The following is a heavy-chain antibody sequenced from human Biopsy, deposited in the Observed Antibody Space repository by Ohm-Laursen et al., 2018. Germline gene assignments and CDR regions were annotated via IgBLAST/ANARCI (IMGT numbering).Heavy chain of an antibody. V-gene: IGHV3-30*03. Sequence: SLRLSCPAPGFPFPRYAMPWVRPAPGPGLEWVAVISYAGRGASSADSLPGRFLISRDNPKNTVDLHMNSLRAEDTAVYFCARDGKRWDYSTYFSWHFDLWGRGTLVTVSS. J-gene: IGHJ2*01. CDR3: ARDGKRWDYSTYFSWHFDL. CDR1: GFPFPRYA. D-gene: IGHD4-11*01. CDR2: ISYAGRGA.